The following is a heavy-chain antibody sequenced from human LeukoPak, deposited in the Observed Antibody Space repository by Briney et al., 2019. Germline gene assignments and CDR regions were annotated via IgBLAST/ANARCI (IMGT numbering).Heavy chain of an antibody. D-gene: IGHD3-16*01. V-gene: IGHV1-18*01. CDR1: GNTFTNYG. J-gene: IGHJ4*02. Sequence: SVKVSCKASGNTFTNYGISWVRQAPGRWPESMGWISATNDDTYYSQNFQGRITITTDTVTSTAYMELRSLGSDDTAVFYCANQDKWSYAINSWGQGTLVTVSS. CDR3: ANQDKWSYAINS. CDR2: ISATNDDT.